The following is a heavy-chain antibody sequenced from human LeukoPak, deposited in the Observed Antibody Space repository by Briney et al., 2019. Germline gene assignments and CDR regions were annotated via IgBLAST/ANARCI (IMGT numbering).Heavy chain of an antibody. J-gene: IGHJ4*02. CDR1: GFTFSSSA. Sequence: AGGSLRLSCAASGFTFSSSAMSWVRQAPGKGLEWVSAISNNGGYTYYADSVRGRFTISRDNSKSTLCLQMNSLRAEDTAVYYCAKQLGYCSDGSCYFPYWGQGTLVTVSP. D-gene: IGHD2-15*01. CDR3: AKQLGYCSDGSCYFPY. V-gene: IGHV3-23*01. CDR2: ISNNGGYT.